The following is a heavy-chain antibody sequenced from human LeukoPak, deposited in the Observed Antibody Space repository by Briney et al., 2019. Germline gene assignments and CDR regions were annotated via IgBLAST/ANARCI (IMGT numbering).Heavy chain of an antibody. J-gene: IGHJ4*02. CDR2: INHSGST. CDR3: ARRVSRPLTDFGY. CDR1: GGSFSGYY. Sequence: PSETLSLTCAVYGGSFSGYYWSWIRQPPGKGLEWIGEINHSGSTNYNPSLKSRVTISVDTSKNQFSLKLSSVTAADTAVYYCARRVSRPLTDFGYWGQGTLVTVSS. D-gene: IGHD3-9*01. V-gene: IGHV4-34*01.